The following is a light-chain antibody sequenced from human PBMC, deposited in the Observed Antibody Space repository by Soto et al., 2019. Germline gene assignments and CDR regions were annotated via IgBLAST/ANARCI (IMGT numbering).Light chain of an antibody. CDR1: QSVTSSY. Sequence: EIVLTQSPGTLSLSPGERATLSCRASQSVTSSYLAWHQQKPGQAPRLLIYGASSRATGTPDRFSGSGSGTDFTLTISRLEPEDFAVYYCQQYGSSPFTFGPGTKVDIK. CDR2: GAS. CDR3: QQYGSSPFT. J-gene: IGKJ3*01. V-gene: IGKV3-20*01.